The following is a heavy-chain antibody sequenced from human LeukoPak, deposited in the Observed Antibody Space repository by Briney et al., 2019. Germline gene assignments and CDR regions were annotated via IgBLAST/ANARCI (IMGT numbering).Heavy chain of an antibody. V-gene: IGHV4-34*01. J-gene: IGHJ2*01. CDR2: INHSGST. Sequence: NPSETLSLTCAVYGGSFSGYYWSWIRQSPGKGLEWIGEINHSGSTNYNPSLKSRVTISVDTSKNQFSLKLSSVTAADTAVYYCARVLLRSRYFDLWGRGTLVTVSS. D-gene: IGHD2-15*01. CDR1: GGSFSGYY. CDR3: ARVLLRSRYFDL.